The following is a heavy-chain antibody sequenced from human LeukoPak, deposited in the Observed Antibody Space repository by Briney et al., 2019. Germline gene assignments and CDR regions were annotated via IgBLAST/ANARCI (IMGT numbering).Heavy chain of an antibody. D-gene: IGHD3-22*01. J-gene: IGHJ4*02. V-gene: IGHV3-30*02. Sequence: QPGGSLRLSCAASGFTFSSYGMHWVRQAPGKGLEWVAFIRYDGSNKYYADSVKGRFTISRDNSKNTLYLQMNSLRAEDTAVYYCAKAYSYDSSVDYWGQGTLVTVSS. CDR1: GFTFSSYG. CDR2: IRYDGSNK. CDR3: AKAYSYDSSVDY.